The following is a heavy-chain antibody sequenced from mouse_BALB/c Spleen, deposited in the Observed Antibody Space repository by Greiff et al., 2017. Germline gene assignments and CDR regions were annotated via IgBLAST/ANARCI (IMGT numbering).Heavy chain of an antibody. V-gene: IGHV3-2*02. CDR1: GYSITSDYA. Sequence: EVKLQESGPGLVKPSQSLSLTCTVTGYSITSDYAWNWIRQFPGNKLEWMGYISYSGSTSYNPSLKSRISITRDTSKNQFFLQLNSVTTEDTATYYCARNRDGKRWDGAMDYWGQGTSVTVSS. CDR2: ISYSGST. CDR3: ARNRDGKRWDGAMDY. J-gene: IGHJ4*01. D-gene: IGHD2-1*01.